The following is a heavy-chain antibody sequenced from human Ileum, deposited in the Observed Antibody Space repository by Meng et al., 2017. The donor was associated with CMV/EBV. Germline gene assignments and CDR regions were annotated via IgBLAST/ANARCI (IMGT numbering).Heavy chain of an antibody. Sequence: SAFTFSAFAVGWVRQAPGKGLEWLAVISYDESNKYYPSSVTGRSTITRDNYNNVLYLKMNSLPAEDTTFYYCARGLFGSNQRGYFDLWGRGTLVTVSS. CDR1: AFTFSAFA. J-gene: IGHJ2*01. V-gene: IGHV3-30*04. D-gene: IGHD4-11*01. CDR3: ARGLFGSNQRGYFDL. CDR2: ISYDESNK.